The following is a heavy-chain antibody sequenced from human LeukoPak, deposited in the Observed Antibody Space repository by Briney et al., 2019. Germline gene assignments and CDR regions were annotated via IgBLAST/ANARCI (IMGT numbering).Heavy chain of an antibody. J-gene: IGHJ4*02. Sequence: PGGSLRLSCSASGITFSNYAMHWVRQAPGKGLEYVSAVSSNGISTYYIDSVKGRFTISRDNSENTLYLQMSSLRTEDTAVYYCVKTPLARGVLDYWGQGNLVTVSS. V-gene: IGHV3-64D*06. CDR3: VKTPLARGVLDY. D-gene: IGHD3-10*01. CDR2: VSSNGIST. CDR1: GITFSNYA.